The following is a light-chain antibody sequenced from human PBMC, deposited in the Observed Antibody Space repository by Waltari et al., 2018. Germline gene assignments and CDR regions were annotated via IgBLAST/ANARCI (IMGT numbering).Light chain of an antibody. V-gene: IGKV4-1*01. CDR3: QQYSTVPVT. CDR1: QRILSASNNKNY. J-gene: IGKJ4*01. Sequence: DIVMTQSPDSLAVSLSERATINCESSQRILSASNNKNYIAWYQQKPGKPPKLLIHWASTRQSGVPDRFSASGSGTDFTLTISSLQAEDVAVYYCQQYSTVPVTFGGGTKVEIK. CDR2: WAS.